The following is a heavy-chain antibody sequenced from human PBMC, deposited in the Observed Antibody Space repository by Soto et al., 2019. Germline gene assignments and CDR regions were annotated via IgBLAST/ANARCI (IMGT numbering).Heavy chain of an antibody. CDR1: GYTFSAYT. J-gene: IGHJ3*02. V-gene: IGHV1-3*01. Sequence: DSVKVSCKATGYTFSAYTMNWVLQAPGQSLEWMGWINAGSGNTKYSQNFQGRVSITRDTSASTVYMELTGLTSEDTAVYYCARDTETLGPRANDALDIWGQGTMVTVSS. CDR2: INAGSGNT. D-gene: IGHD3-3*02. CDR3: ARDTETLGPRANDALDI.